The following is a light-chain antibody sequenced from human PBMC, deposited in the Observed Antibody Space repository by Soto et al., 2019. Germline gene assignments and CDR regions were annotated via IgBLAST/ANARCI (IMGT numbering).Light chain of an antibody. CDR3: ISYTDRQSYL. Sequence: QSALAQPASVSGSPGQSITISCSGTSSDIGSYNHVAWYQQFPGKSPKLMIYATSDRPSGAADRFSGCKSGITASLTISGLHPEDEADYSCISYTDRQSYLFGTRTKATVL. J-gene: IGLJ1*01. CDR1: SSDIGSYNH. V-gene: IGLV2-14*03. CDR2: ATS.